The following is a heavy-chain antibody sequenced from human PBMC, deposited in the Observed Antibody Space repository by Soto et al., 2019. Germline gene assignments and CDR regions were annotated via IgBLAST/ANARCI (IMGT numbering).Heavy chain of an antibody. J-gene: IGHJ4*02. Sequence: GGSLRLSCAASGFTFSNAWMSWVRQAPGKGLEWVGRIKSKTDGGTTDYAAPVKGRFTISRDDSKNTRYLQMNSLKTEDTAVYYCTPDIDYYASSGYYYERLSDYWGQGTLVTVSS. V-gene: IGHV3-15*01. CDR2: IKSKTDGGTT. CDR3: TPDIDYYASSGYYYERLSDY. D-gene: IGHD3-22*01. CDR1: GFTFSNAW.